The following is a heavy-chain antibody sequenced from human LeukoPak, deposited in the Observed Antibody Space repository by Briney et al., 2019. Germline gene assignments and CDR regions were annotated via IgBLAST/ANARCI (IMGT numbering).Heavy chain of an antibody. Sequence: GGSLRLSCEASGCSFSSYNMDWVRKTPGKGQEWISSITTSSTYTFYADSVKGRFTISRDNARNSLYLQMNSLRVEDTAVYYCARVRDGYNPFDYWGQGTLVTVSS. CDR1: GCSFSSYN. D-gene: IGHD5-24*01. V-gene: IGHV3-21*01. CDR2: ITTSSTYT. CDR3: ARVRDGYNPFDY. J-gene: IGHJ4*02.